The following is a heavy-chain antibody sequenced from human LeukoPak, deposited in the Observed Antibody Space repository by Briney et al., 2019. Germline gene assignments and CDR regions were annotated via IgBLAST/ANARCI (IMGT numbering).Heavy chain of an antibody. CDR1: GGSISSYY. V-gene: IGHV4-4*07. CDR2: IYTSGST. CDR3: ARLAPYSSGPHFDY. Sequence: PSETLSLTCTVSGGSISSYYWSWIRQPAGKGLEWIGRIYTSGSTNYNPSLKSRATISLDPSKNQFSLKLSSVTAADTAMYYCARLAPYSSGPHFDYWGQGTLVTVSS. D-gene: IGHD6-19*01. J-gene: IGHJ4*02.